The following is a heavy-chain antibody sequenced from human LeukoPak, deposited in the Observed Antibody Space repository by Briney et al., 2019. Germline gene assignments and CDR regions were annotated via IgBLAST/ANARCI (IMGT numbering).Heavy chain of an antibody. J-gene: IGHJ6*04. V-gene: IGHV1-18*04. D-gene: IGHD3-10*01. CDR2: ISAYNGNT. Sequence: ASVKVSCKASGYTFTSYGISWVRQAPGQGLEWMGWISAYNGNTNYAQKLQGRVTMTTDTSTSTAYMELSSLRSEDTAVYYCARGAYYGSGITYGMDVWGKGTTVTVSS. CDR1: GYTFTSYG. CDR3: ARGAYYGSGITYGMDV.